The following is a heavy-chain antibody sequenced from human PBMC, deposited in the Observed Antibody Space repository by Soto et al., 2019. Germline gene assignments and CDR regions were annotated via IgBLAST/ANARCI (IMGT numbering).Heavy chain of an antibody. V-gene: IGHV3-7*01. CDR1: GFTFSNFW. D-gene: IGHD1-26*01. Sequence: EVQLVESGGGLVQPGGSLRLSFVASGFTFSNFWLSWARQAPGKGLEWVANINQEGSAKYYVPSVRGRFTISRDNAKNSLYLQMNSLRAEDAAVYYCATSAGAPGNYWGQGTLVTVSS. CDR2: INQEGSAK. CDR3: ATSAGAPGNY. J-gene: IGHJ4*02.